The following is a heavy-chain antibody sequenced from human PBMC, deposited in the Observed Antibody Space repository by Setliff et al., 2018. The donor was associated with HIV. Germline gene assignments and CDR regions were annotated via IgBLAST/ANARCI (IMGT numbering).Heavy chain of an antibody. Sequence: LSLTCTVSGGSISNSRYYWSWIRQPPGKGLEWISYITKEGDETHYADSVKGRFTIYRDNTKNSLYLQMNILRTEDTAVYYCARKYYDSSGQPSDAFDIWGQGTLVTVSS. V-gene: IGHV3-11*06. J-gene: IGHJ3*02. CDR1: GGSISNSRYY. D-gene: IGHD3-22*01. CDR3: ARKYYDSSGQPSDAFDI. CDR2: ITKEGDET.